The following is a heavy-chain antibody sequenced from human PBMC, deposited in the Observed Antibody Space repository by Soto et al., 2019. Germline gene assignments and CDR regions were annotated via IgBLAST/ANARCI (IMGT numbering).Heavy chain of an antibody. CDR3: ARSYYYDRSGYYHGYFDY. D-gene: IGHD3-22*01. CDR1: GFSLSTSGVG. CDR2: IYWNDDK. J-gene: IGHJ4*02. Sequence: PTLVHPTQTLTLTCTFSGFSLSTSGVGVGWIRQPPGKALEWLALIYWNDDKRYSPSPKSRLTITKDTSKNQVVRTMTNMDPMDTATYYCARSYYYDRSGYYHGYFDYWGQGTLVTVSS. V-gene: IGHV2-5*01.